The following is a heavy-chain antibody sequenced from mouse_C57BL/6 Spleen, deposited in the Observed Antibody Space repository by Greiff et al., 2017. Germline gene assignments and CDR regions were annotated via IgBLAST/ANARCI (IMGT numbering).Heavy chain of an antibody. CDR2: IYPGNSDT. CDR1: GYTFTSYW. Sequence: EVQLQQSGTVLARPGASVKMSCKTSGYTFTSYWMHWVKQRPGNGLEWIGAIYPGNSDTSYNQKFKGKAKLTTVTSASTAYMELSSLTNEDSAVSSCTSRGIYYDYDAWFAYWGQGTLVTVSA. CDR3: TSRGIYYDYDAWFAY. J-gene: IGHJ3*01. V-gene: IGHV1-5*01. D-gene: IGHD2-4*01.